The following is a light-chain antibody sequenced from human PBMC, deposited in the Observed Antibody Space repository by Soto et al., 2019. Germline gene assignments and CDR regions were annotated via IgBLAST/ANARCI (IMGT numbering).Light chain of an antibody. Sequence: DIPMTQSPSSLSASVGDRVTITCRTSQSISSYLNWYQQKLGKAPKLLIYAASSLPSGVPSRFSGSGSGTDFTLTISSLQPEDFATYYCQQSYSIFPVTFGGGTKVEIK. V-gene: IGKV1-39*01. J-gene: IGKJ4*01. CDR3: QQSYSIFPVT. CDR1: QSISSY. CDR2: AAS.